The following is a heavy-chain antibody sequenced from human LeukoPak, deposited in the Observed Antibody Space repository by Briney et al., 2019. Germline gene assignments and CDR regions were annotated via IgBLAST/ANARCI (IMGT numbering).Heavy chain of an antibody. V-gene: IGHV5-51*01. CDR3: ASGVMYYYDSSGYFSEYFQH. D-gene: IGHD3-22*01. CDR2: IYPGDSDT. J-gene: IGHJ1*01. Sequence: GESLKISCKGSGYSFTSYWIGWVRQMPGKGLEWMGIIYPGDSDTRYSPSFQGQVTISADKSISTAYLQWSSLKASDTAMYYCASGVMYYYDSSGYFSEYFQHWGQGTLVTVSS. CDR1: GYSFTSYW.